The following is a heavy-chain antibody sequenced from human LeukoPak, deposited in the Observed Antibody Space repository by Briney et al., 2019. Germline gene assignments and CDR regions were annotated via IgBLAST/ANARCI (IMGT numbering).Heavy chain of an antibody. J-gene: IGHJ4*02. CDR3: AREASSRGSHPLFDY. Sequence: ASVKVSCKASGYTFTGYYMHWVRQAPGQGLEWMGWINPNSGGTNYAQKFQGRVTMTRDTSISTAYMELSRLRSNDTAVYYCAREASSRGSHPLFDYWGQGTLVTVSS. CDR1: GYTFTGYY. D-gene: IGHD1-26*01. V-gene: IGHV1-2*02. CDR2: INPNSGGT.